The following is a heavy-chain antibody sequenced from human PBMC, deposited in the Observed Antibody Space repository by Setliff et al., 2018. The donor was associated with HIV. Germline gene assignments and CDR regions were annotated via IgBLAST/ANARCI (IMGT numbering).Heavy chain of an antibody. CDR3: ASSWSRVPYYGMDV. CDR2: MNPNSGNT. Sequence: ASVKVSCKASGSTFSTYDVNWVRQAPGQGPEWMGWMNPNSGNTGYAPKLQGRVTMTRNTSISTAYMELSSLRSDDTAVYYCASSWSRVPYYGMDVWGQGTTITVSS. V-gene: IGHV1-8*01. CDR1: GSTFSTYD. D-gene: IGHD6-13*01. J-gene: IGHJ6*02.